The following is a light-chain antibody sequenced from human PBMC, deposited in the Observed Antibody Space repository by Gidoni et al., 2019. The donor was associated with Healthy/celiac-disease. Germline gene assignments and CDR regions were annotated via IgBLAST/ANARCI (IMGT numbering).Light chain of an antibody. J-gene: IGLJ2*01. CDR2: DNN. V-gene: IGLV1-51*01. Sequence: QSVLTQPPSVSAAHGQKVTLSCSGSSSNIGNNYVSWYQQLPGTAPKLLIYDNNKRPSGIPDRFSGSKSGTSATLGITGLQTGDEADYYCGTWDSSLSAVVFGGGTKLTV. CDR3: GTWDSSLSAVV. CDR1: SSNIGNNY.